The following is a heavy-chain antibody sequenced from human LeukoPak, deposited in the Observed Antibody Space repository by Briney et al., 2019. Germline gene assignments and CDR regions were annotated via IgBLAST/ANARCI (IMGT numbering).Heavy chain of an antibody. CDR2: INPNSGGT. CDR3: ARARLWFGRTQAHMDV. J-gene: IGHJ6*03. Sequence: ASVKVSCKASGYTFTGYYMHWVRQAPGQGLEWMGWINPNSGGTNYAQKFQGRVTMTKDTSISTAHMELSRLRSDDTAVYYCARARLWFGRTQAHMDVWGKGTTVTISS. D-gene: IGHD3-10*01. CDR1: GYTFTGYY. V-gene: IGHV1-2*02.